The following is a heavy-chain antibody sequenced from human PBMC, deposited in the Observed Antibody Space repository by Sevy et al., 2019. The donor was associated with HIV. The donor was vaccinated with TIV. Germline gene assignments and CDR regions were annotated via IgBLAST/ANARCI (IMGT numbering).Heavy chain of an antibody. J-gene: IGHJ4*02. D-gene: IGHD6-13*01. CDR1: GFTFNSYV. CDR2: ISGTGISK. Sequence: GGSLRLSCAASGFTFNSYVMTWVRQAPGKGLEWVSSISGTGISKYYADSVKGRFTISRDKSKNTLFLQMNTLRADDTAIYYCAKIGPGKSIPGAGTLDHWGQGTLVTVSS. CDR3: AKIGPGKSIPGAGTLDH. V-gene: IGHV3-23*01.